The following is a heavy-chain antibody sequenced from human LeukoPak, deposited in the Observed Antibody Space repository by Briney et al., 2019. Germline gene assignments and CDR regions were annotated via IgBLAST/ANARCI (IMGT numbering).Heavy chain of an antibody. CDR2: IRQDGSEK. V-gene: IGHV3-7*01. D-gene: IGHD6-13*01. Sequence: PGGSLRLSCAASGFTFSSYWMSWVRQTPGKGLEWVANIRQDGSEKYYVDSVKGRFTISRDNAKNSLYLQMNSLRAEDTAVYYCARAFSSGWYNPLFDYWGQGTLVTVSS. CDR1: GFTFSSYW. CDR3: ARAFSSGWYNPLFDY. J-gene: IGHJ4*02.